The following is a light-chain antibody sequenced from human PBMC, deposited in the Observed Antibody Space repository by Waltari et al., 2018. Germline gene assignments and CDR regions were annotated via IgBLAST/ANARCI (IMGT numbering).Light chain of an antibody. CDR1: SPNTGAGSD. J-gene: IGLJ2*01. CDR3: QSYDSRLDIVV. V-gene: IGLV1-40*01. Sequence: QSVLPQPPSLSGAPGRWLTISCTGRSPNTGAGSDVHSYQHLPGTAPKLLIYGNNNRPSGVPDRFSASKSGASASLAITRLQSEDEAVYYCQSYDSRLDIVVFGGGTKLSVL. CDR2: GNN.